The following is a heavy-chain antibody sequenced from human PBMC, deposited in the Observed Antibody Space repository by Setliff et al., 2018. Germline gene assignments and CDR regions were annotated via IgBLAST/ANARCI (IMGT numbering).Heavy chain of an antibody. CDR1: GFTFSSYW. CDR2: INSDGSST. CDR3: AGDPPYSGYAFHI. J-gene: IGHJ3*02. D-gene: IGHD5-12*01. Sequence: GGLRLSCAASGFTFSSYWMHWVRQAPGKGLVWVSRINSDGSSTSYADSVKGRFTISRDNAKNTVYLQMNSLRAEDTAVYYCAGDPPYSGYAFHIWGQGTMVTVSS. V-gene: IGHV3-74*01.